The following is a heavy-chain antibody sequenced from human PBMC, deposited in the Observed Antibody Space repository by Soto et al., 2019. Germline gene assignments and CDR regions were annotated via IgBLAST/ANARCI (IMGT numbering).Heavy chain of an antibody. CDR2: FRSGGDDETT. V-gene: IGHV3-23*01. D-gene: IGHD2-21*02. Sequence: EVQLLESGGGLVQPGGSLRLSCAASGFTFSSYSMSWVRQAPGKGLEWVSGFRSGGDDETTYYADAVRGRFTISRDNSKNTLYLQMNSLRAEDTAVYYCARSYCGDDCALDYWGQGPLVTV. CDR1: GFTFSSYS. J-gene: IGHJ4*02. CDR3: ARSYCGDDCALDY.